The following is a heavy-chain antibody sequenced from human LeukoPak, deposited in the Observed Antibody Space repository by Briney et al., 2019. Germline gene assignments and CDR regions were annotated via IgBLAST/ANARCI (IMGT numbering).Heavy chain of an antibody. CDR2: ISGTSSYT. J-gene: IGHJ4*02. CDR1: GFTFSDYY. Sequence: GGSLRLSCAASGFTFSDYYMSWIRQTPGQGLEWVSVISGTSSYTNYADSVKGRFTISRDNAKNSLYLQMNSLRAEDTAVYYCASSPTPGKAAAIDFWGQGTLVTVSS. D-gene: IGHD6-25*01. V-gene: IGHV3-11*06. CDR3: ASSPTPGKAAAIDF.